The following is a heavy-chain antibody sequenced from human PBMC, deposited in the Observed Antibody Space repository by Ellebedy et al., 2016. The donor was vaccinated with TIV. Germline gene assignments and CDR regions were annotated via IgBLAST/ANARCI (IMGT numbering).Heavy chain of an antibody. J-gene: IGHJ4*02. CDR3: ARELLRHLRSGGDCLWY. CDR1: GYTFTGYY. V-gene: IGHV1-2*04. Sequence: ASVKVSCKASGYTFTGYYMHWVRQVPGQGLEWMGWINPNSGGTKYAQKFQGWVTMTRDTSISTAYMELSRLRSDDTAVYYCARELLRHLRSGGDCLWYWGQGTLVTVSS. CDR2: INPNSGGT. D-gene: IGHD2-21*02.